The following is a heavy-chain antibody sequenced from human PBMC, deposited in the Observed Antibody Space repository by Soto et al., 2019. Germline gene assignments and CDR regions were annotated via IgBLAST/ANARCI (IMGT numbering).Heavy chain of an antibody. CDR1: GFTFSDYY. CDR2: ISSSGSTI. V-gene: IGHV3-11*01. CDR3: ARDLADYDFWSGSKNWFDP. D-gene: IGHD3-3*01. Sequence: GGSLRLSCAASGFTFSDYYMSWIRQAPGKGLEWVSYISSSGSTIYYADSVKGRFTISRDNAKNSLYLQMNSLRAEDTAVYYCARDLADYDFWSGSKNWFDPWGQGTLVTVSS. J-gene: IGHJ5*02.